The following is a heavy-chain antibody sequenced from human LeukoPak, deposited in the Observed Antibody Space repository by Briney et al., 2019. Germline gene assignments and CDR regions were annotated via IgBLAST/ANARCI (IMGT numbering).Heavy chain of an antibody. J-gene: IGHJ4*02. V-gene: IGHV3-9*01. Sequence: PGGSLRLSCAGSGFTFDNYAMHWVRQAPGKGLEWVSGINWNSGSIGYADSVKGRFTISRDNAKNSLYLQMNSLRTEDTALYYCTTDITFCANYAGNSFDNWGQGTLVTVSS. CDR1: GFTFDNYA. CDR2: INWNSGSI. CDR3: TTDITFCANYAGNSFDN. D-gene: IGHD4-23*01.